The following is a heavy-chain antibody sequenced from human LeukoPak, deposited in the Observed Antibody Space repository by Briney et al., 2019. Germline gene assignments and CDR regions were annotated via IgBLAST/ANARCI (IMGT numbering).Heavy chain of an antibody. Sequence: PSETLSLTCTISGASISSDYWSWIRQPPGKGLEWIGYIYYSGSTNYNPSLKSRVTISVDTSENQFSLKLSSVTAADTAVYYCASSRDYYYGSGNYYLDYWGQGTLVTVSS. CDR2: IYYSGST. V-gene: IGHV4-59*08. J-gene: IGHJ4*02. CDR3: ASSRDYYYGSGNYYLDY. CDR1: GASISSDY. D-gene: IGHD3-10*01.